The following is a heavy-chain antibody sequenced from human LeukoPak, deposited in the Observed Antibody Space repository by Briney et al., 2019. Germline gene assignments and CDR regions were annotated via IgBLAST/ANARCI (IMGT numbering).Heavy chain of an antibody. CDR3: ARASLLRFLEEIDP. Sequence: SETLSLTCTVSGYSISSGYYWGWIRQPPGKGLEWIGSIYHGGSTYYNPSLKSRVTISVDTSKNQFSLKLSSVTAADTAVYYCARASLLRFLEEIDPWGQGTLVTVSS. CDR1: GYSISSGYY. CDR2: IYHGGST. D-gene: IGHD3-3*01. J-gene: IGHJ5*02. V-gene: IGHV4-38-2*02.